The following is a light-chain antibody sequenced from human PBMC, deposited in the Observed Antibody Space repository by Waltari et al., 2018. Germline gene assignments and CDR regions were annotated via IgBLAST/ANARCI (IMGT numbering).Light chain of an antibody. CDR1: QSIGSL. J-gene: IGKJ4*01. CDR2: DAS. V-gene: IGKV1-5*01. Sequence: DIQMTQSPSTLSASVGARATIPCRASQSIGSLLAWYQQKPGKAPKLLIYDASSLESGVPSRFSGSGSGTEFTLTINSLQPDDFATYSCQQYYSYFTFGGGAKVEIK. CDR3: QQYYSYFT.